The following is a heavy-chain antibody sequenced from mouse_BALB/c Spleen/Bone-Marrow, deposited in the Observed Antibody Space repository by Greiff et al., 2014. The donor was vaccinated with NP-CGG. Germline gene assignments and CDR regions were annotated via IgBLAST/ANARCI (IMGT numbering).Heavy chain of an antibody. J-gene: IGHJ3*01. D-gene: IGHD1-1*02. CDR1: GYTFTTYT. CDR3: ARKVDGSYGPLFAY. Sequence: QVQLQQSAAELARPGASVKMSCKASGYTFTTYTIHWVKQRPGQGLEWIGYINPSSEYTETNQKFKDKTTLTADKSSSTAYMQLSSLTSEDSAVYYCARKVDGSYGPLFAYWGQGTLVTVSA. V-gene: IGHV1-4*02. CDR2: INPSSEYT.